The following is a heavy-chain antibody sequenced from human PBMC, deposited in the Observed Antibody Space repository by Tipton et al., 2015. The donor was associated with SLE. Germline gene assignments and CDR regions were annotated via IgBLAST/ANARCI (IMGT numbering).Heavy chain of an antibody. D-gene: IGHD4-23*01. J-gene: IGHJ5*02. CDR3: ARDRVREVTPVNWFDP. CDR2: ISSSGSTI. V-gene: IGHV3-48*03. CDR1: GFTFSSYE. Sequence: SLRLSCAASGFTFSSYEMNWVRQAPGKGLEWVSYISSSGSTIYYADSVKGRFTISWDNAKNSLYLQMNSLRAEDTAVYYCARDRVREVTPVNWFDPWGQGTLVTVSS.